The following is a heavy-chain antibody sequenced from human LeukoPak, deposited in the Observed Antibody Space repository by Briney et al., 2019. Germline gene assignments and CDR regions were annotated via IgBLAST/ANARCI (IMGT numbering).Heavy chain of an antibody. CDR3: AKDTVEYYYDSSGYY. CDR2: ISGSGGST. CDR1: GFTFSNYA. D-gene: IGHD3-22*01. Sequence: GGSLRLSCLASGFTFSNYAMSWVRQAPGKGLEWVSAISGSGGSTYYTDSVKGRFTISRDNSKNTLYLQMNSLRAEDTAVYYCAKDTVEYYYDSSGYYWGQGTLVTVSS. J-gene: IGHJ4*02. V-gene: IGHV3-23*01.